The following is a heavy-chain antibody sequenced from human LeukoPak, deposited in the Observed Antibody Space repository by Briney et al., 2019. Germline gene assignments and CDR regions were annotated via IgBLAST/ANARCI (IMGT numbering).Heavy chain of an antibody. CDR1: GYTFTSYY. J-gene: IGHJ2*01. CDR2: INPSGGST. Sequence: ASVKVSCKASGYTFTSYYMHWARQAPGQGLEWMGIINPSGGSTSYAQKFQGRVTMTRDMSTSTVYMELSSLRSEDTAVYCCARENWGFWYFDLWGRGTLVTVSS. CDR3: ARENWGFWYFDL. V-gene: IGHV1-46*01. D-gene: IGHD7-27*01.